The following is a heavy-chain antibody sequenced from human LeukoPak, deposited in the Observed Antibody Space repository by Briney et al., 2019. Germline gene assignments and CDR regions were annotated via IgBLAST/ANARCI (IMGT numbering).Heavy chain of an antibody. Sequence: SVMVSCKASGGTFSSYAISWVRQAPGQGLEWMGGIIPIFGTANYAQKFQGRVTITADESTSTAYMELSSLRSEDTAVYYCARGRTIFGGSFDYWGRGTLVTVSS. CDR3: ARGRTIFGGSFDY. V-gene: IGHV1-69*01. CDR1: GGTFSSYA. J-gene: IGHJ4*02. D-gene: IGHD3-3*01. CDR2: IIPIFGTA.